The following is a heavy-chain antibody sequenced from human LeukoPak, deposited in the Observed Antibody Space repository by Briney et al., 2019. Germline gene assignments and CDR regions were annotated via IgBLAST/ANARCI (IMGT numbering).Heavy chain of an antibody. CDR3: ARVSGAAGDPFDY. J-gene: IGHJ4*02. V-gene: IGHV3-30*04. D-gene: IGHD6-13*01. CDR1: GFTFSSYA. Sequence: GGSLRLSCAASGFTFSSYAMHWVRQAPGKGLEWVAVISYDGSNRYYADSVKGRFTISRDNSKNTLYLQMNSLRAEDTAVYYCARVSGAAGDPFDYWGQGTLVTVSS. CDR2: ISYDGSNR.